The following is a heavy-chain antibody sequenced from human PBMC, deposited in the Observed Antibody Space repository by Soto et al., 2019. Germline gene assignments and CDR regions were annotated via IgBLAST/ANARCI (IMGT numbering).Heavy chain of an antibody. CDR1: GYTFTSYG. D-gene: IGHD2-15*01. V-gene: IGHV1-18*01. CDR3: ARDTVVVAATLFDY. CDR2: ISAYNGNT. J-gene: IGHJ4*02. Sequence: VASGKVSDKASGYTFTSYGISWVRQAPGQGLEWMGWISAYNGNTNYAQKLQGRVTMTTDTSTSTAYMELRSLRSDDTAVYSCARDTVVVAATLFDYWGQGTLVTVSS.